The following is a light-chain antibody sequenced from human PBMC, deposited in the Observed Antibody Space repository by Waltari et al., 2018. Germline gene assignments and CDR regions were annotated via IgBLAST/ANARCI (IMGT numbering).Light chain of an antibody. Sequence: EIVMTQSPATLSVSAGERATLSCRASQRVGVTLAWYQQKPGQAPNLLIYDTSTRATGVPAKFSGSGSGTEFTLTISSLQSEDFAIYYCQQYNLWPRTFGQGTRVEIK. J-gene: IGKJ1*01. CDR1: QRVGVT. CDR3: QQYNLWPRT. V-gene: IGKV3-15*01. CDR2: DTS.